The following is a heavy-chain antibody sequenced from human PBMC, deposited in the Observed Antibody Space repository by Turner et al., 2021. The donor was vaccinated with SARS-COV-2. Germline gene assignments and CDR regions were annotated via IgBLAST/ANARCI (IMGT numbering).Heavy chain of an antibody. CDR2: FDPEDGET. Sequence: VQLVQSGAELKKPGASVKVPCKISGYTLTELSMYWVRQAPGKGLEWMGGFDPEDGETIYAQNFQGRVTMTEDTSTDTAYMELSSLRSEDTAVYFCATGYQLRVNWFDPWGQGTLVTVSS. CDR3: ATGYQLRVNWFDP. V-gene: IGHV1-24*01. CDR1: GYTLTELS. D-gene: IGHD2-2*01. J-gene: IGHJ5*02.